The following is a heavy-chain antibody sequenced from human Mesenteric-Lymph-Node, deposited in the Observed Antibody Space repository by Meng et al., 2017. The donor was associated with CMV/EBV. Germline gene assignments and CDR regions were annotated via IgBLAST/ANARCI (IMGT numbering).Heavy chain of an antibody. CDR3: ARRIVPVVYGW. CDR1: GGSSDGYF. CDR2: MSHTGST. J-gene: IGHJ1*01. D-gene: IGHD3-3*02. V-gene: IGHV4-34*01. Sequence: GSLRLSCAVSGGSSDGYFYNWLRQSPGQGLEWIGEMSHTGSTTYTPSLKSRVTISADTSNIHFYLTLTSVTAADTAVYFCARRIVPVVYGWWGQGTLVTVSS.